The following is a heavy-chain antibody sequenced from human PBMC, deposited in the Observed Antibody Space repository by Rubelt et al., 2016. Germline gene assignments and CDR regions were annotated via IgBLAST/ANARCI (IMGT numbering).Heavy chain of an antibody. D-gene: IGHD1-26*01. CDR2: IYYSGST. CDR1: GYSISSGYY. J-gene: IGHJ4*02. Sequence: QVQLQESGPGLVKPSETLSLTCTVSGYSISSGYYWGWIRQPPGKGLAWIGSIYYSGSTSSNPSLTSRVTISAYTSNTQFALKLGSWTAADTAVYYCARLQWELSTIDCWGQGNLVTVSS. CDR3: ARLQWELSTIDC. V-gene: IGHV4-38-2*02.